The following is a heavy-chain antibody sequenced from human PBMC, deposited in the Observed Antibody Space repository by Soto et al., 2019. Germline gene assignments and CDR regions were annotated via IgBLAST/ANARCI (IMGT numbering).Heavy chain of an antibody. CDR2: ISSSSSFI. CDR1: GFTFSSYS. Sequence: EVQLVESGGGLVKPGGSLRLSCAASGFTFSSYSMNWVRQAPGKGLEWVSSISSSSSFIYYAGSLKGRFTISRDNAKNSLYLQMNSLRAEDTAVYYCARNPYYYDTRGYYYWGQGTLVTVSS. V-gene: IGHV3-21*01. CDR3: ARNPYYYDTRGYYY. J-gene: IGHJ4*02. D-gene: IGHD3-22*01.